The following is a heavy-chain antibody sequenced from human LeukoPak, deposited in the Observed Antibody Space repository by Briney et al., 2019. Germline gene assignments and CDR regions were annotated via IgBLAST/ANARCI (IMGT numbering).Heavy chain of an antibody. CDR3: ARDARGYSYIDY. V-gene: IGHV4-39*07. D-gene: IGHD5-18*01. CDR1: GGSITSNNYY. CDR2: IYYSGST. J-gene: IGHJ4*02. Sequence: SETLSLTCTVSGGSITSNNYYWGWIRQPPGKGLEWIGSIYYSGSTYYNPSLRSRVTISVDTSKNQFSLKLSSVTAADTAVYYCARDARGYSYIDYWGQGTLVTVSS.